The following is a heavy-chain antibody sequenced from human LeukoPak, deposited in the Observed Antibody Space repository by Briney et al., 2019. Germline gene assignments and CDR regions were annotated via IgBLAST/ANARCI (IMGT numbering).Heavy chain of an antibody. J-gene: IGHJ4*02. Sequence: ASVKVSCKASGGTFSSYAISWVRQAPGQGLEWMGGIIPIFGTANYAQKFQGRVTITTDESTSTAYMELSGLRSEDTAVYYCARVRDAPYYYDSSGYYLGYYFDYWGQGTLVTVSS. CDR2: IIPIFGTA. CDR1: GGTFSSYA. CDR3: ARVRDAPYYYDSSGYYLGYYFDY. V-gene: IGHV1-69*05. D-gene: IGHD3-22*01.